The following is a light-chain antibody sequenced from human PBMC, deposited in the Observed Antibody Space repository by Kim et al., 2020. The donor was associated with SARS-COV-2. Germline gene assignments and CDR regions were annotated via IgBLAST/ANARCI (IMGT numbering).Light chain of an antibody. J-gene: IGKJ1*01. CDR1: QGINND. CDR2: GAS. V-gene: IGKV1-27*01. Sequence: ASVGDRVTITCRASQGINNDLAWYQQKPGKVPNLLIYGASALQSGVPSRFSGRGSGTDFTLTISSLQPEDVASYYCQKYNGAPWTFGQGTKVEIK. CDR3: QKYNGAPWT.